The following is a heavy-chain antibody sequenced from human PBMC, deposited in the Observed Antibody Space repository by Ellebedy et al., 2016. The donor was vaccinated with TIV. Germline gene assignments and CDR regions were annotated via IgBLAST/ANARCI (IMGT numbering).Heavy chain of an antibody. J-gene: IGHJ4*02. Sequence: AASVKVSCKASGYTFALSTMHWVRQAPGQRLEWLGWINTDTGNTEYSQNFQGRVTFTTDTAASTVYMSLSSLGSEDTAVYYCAKDRGGTGDFDYWGQGTLVTVSS. CDR2: INTDTGNT. V-gene: IGHV1-3*04. CDR3: AKDRGGTGDFDY. CDR1: GYTFALST. D-gene: IGHD3-16*01.